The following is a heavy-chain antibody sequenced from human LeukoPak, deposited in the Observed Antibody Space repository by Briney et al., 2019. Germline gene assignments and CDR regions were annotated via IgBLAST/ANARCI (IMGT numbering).Heavy chain of an antibody. CDR2: IYYGGST. CDR3: ARHRVRTTRTGWFDP. J-gene: IGHJ5*02. V-gene: IGHV4-59*08. Sequence: PSETLSLTCTVSGGSISSYYWSWIRQPPGKGLEWIGYIYYGGSTNYNPSLKSRVTISVDTSKNQFSLKLSSVTAADTAVYYCARHRVRTTRTGWFDPWGQGTLVTVSS. CDR1: GGSISSYY. D-gene: IGHD3-22*01.